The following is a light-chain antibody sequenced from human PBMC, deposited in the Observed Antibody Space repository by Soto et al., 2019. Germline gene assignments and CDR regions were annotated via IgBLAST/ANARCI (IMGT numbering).Light chain of an antibody. J-gene: IGKJ4*01. CDR2: SAS. Sequence: IVVTQSTAILSLAPGGRATLSYMTNQTVSTYLAWYQHKTGQAPRLLIYSASKRATGIPARFSGSGSGTDFTLTISSLETEEFAFYYCKQRDSWPLTFGGGTK. V-gene: IGKV3-11*01. CDR3: KQRDSWPLT. CDR1: QTVSTY.